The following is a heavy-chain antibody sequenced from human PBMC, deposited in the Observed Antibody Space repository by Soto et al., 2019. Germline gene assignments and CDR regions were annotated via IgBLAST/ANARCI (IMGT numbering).Heavy chain of an antibody. J-gene: IGHJ6*02. Sequence: QVQLVESGGGVVQPGGSLRLSCAASGFTFSSYAMHWVRQAPGKGLEWVALISYDGSNKYYAESVKGRFTISRDNSKNTLYLQMNSLRAEDTAVYYCARDCDYYYYYGMDVWGQGTTVTVSS. D-gene: IGHD2-21*01. CDR1: GFTFSSYA. V-gene: IGHV3-30-3*01. CDR3: ARDCDYYYYYGMDV. CDR2: ISYDGSNK.